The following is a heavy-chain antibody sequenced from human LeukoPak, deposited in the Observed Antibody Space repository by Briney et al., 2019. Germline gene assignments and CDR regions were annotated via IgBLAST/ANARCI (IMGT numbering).Heavy chain of an antibody. CDR3: ARGAYYYDMSGYYD. J-gene: IGHJ4*02. V-gene: IGHV3-21*01. CDR1: GFTFSSYS. D-gene: IGHD3-22*01. Sequence: PGGSVRLSCAASGFTFSSYSLNWVRQAPGKGLEWVSSISSSSSYIYYADSVKGRFTISRDNAKNSLYLQMNSLRAEDTAVYYCARGAYYYDMSGYYDWGQGTLVSLST. CDR2: ISSSSSYI.